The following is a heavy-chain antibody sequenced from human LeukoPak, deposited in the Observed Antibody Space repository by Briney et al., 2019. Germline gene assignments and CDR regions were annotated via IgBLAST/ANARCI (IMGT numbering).Heavy chain of an antibody. CDR1: GLTVSSNY. D-gene: IGHD3-10*01. V-gene: IGHV3-53*04. CDR2: IYSGGDT. J-gene: IGHJ6*02. CDR3: AAPSCVVRLGV. Sequence: GGSLRLSCAVSGLTVSSNYMSWVRQAPGKGLEWVSVIYSGGDTYYADAVKSRFTISRHNSKNTLYLQMSSLRTEDTAVYYCAAPSCVVRLGVWGQGTTVTVSS.